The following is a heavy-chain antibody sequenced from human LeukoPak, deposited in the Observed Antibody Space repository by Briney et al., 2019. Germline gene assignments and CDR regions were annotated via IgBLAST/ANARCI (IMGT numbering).Heavy chain of an antibody. J-gene: IGHJ6*02. CDR3: ARVPSIYYGMDV. Sequence: PGGSLRLSCAASGFTFSSYAMGRVRQAPGKGLEWVSDISGSGGTTNYADSVKGRFTISGDNSKNTLYLQMNSLRAEDTAVYYCARVPSIYYGMDVWGQGTTVTVSS. CDR1: GFTFSSYA. CDR2: ISGSGGTT. V-gene: IGHV3-23*01.